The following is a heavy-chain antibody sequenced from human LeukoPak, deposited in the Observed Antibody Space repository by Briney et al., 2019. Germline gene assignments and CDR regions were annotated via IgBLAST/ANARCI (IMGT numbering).Heavy chain of an antibody. Sequence: SETLSLTCTVSGGSISSSSYYWGWIRQPPGKGLEWIGSIYYSGSTYYNPSLKSRVTISVDTSKNQFSLKLSSVTAADTAVYYCARHEDIAVAGTGPFDYWGQGTLVTVSS. CDR1: GGSISSSSYY. CDR3: ARHEDIAVAGTGPFDY. CDR2: IYYSGST. D-gene: IGHD6-19*01. V-gene: IGHV4-39*07. J-gene: IGHJ4*02.